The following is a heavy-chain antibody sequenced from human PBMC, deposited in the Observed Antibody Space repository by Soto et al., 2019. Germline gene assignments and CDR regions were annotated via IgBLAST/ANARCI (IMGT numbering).Heavy chain of an antibody. CDR2: ISSSSSTI. Sequence: GGSLRLSCAASGFTFSSYSMNWVRQAPGKGLEWVSYISSSSSTIYYADSVKGRFTISRDNAKNSLYLQMNSLRDEDTAVYYCARVMAAQNWNRRGGMDVWGQGTTVTVSS. CDR3: ARVMAAQNWNRRGGMDV. D-gene: IGHD1-1*01. CDR1: GFTFSSYS. J-gene: IGHJ6*02. V-gene: IGHV3-48*02.